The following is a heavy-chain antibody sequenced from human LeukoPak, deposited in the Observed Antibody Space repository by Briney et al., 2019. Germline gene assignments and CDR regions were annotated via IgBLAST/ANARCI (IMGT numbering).Heavy chain of an antibody. J-gene: IGHJ4*02. CDR1: GYTFTSYG. CDR2: VNPNSGGT. CDR3: TRGPYEWLGELLFDY. Sequence: SVKVSCKASGYTFTSYGISWVRQAPGQGLEWMGWVNPNSGGTNYAQKFQGKATMTRDTSISTAYMELNSLRSDDTAVYYCTRGPYEWLGELLFDYWGQGTLVTVSS. V-gene: IGHV1-2*02. D-gene: IGHD3-10*01.